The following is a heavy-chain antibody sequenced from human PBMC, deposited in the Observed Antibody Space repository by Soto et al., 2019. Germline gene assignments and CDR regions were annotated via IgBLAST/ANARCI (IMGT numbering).Heavy chain of an antibody. J-gene: IGHJ6*02. CDR2: ISGSGGST. V-gene: IGHV3-23*01. Sequence: PGGSLRLSCAASGFTFSSYAMSWVRQAPGKGLEWVSAISGSGGSTYYADSVKGRFTISRDNSKNTLYLQMNSLRAEDTAVYYCAKDQGIAAAGTLGRRCMCMDVWGQGTTVTVSS. D-gene: IGHD6-13*01. CDR3: AKDQGIAAAGTLGRRCMCMDV. CDR1: GFTFSSYA.